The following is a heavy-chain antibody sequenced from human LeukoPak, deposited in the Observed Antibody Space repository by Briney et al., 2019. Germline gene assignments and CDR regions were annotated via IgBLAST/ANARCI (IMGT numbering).Heavy chain of an antibody. D-gene: IGHD1-26*01. V-gene: IGHV3-23*01. Sequence: GGPLRLSCATSGFTFSSYAMSWVRQAPGKGLEWVSAISSSGGSTYYADSVKGRFTISRDNSKNTLYLQMDSLRADDTAVYYCAKDIVSGSYYYFDYWGQGTLVTVSS. CDR2: ISSSGGST. J-gene: IGHJ4*02. CDR1: GFTFSSYA. CDR3: AKDIVSGSYYYFDY.